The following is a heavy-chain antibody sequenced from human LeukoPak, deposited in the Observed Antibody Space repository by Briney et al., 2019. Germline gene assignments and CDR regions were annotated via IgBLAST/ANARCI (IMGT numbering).Heavy chain of an antibody. Sequence: NSSETLSLTCTVSGGSISSYYWSWIRQPAGKGLEWIGRIYTSGSTNYNPSLKSRVTMSVDTSKNQFSLKLSSVTAADTAVYYCARGIVGATAHDAFDIWGQGTMVTVSS. CDR2: IYTSGST. V-gene: IGHV4-4*07. CDR3: ARGIVGATAHDAFDI. J-gene: IGHJ3*02. D-gene: IGHD1-26*01. CDR1: GGSISSYY.